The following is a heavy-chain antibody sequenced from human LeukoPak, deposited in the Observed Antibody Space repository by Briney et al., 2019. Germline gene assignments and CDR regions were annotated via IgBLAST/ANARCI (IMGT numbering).Heavy chain of an antibody. CDR1: AFTFSIYA. Sequence: GGSLRLSCAASAFTFSIYAMSWVRQAPGKGLGWVPTISGSGGSTHYADSVKGRFTNSRDNSKSTLYLQMNSLRADDTAVYDCAKAPPGKFDPWGQGTLVTVSS. V-gene: IGHV3-23*01. D-gene: IGHD3-10*01. CDR3: AKAPPGKFDP. J-gene: IGHJ5*02. CDR2: ISGSGGST.